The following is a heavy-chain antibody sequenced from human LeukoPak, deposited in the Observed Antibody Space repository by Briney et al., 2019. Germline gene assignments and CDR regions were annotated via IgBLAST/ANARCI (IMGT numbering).Heavy chain of an antibody. V-gene: IGHV4-61*08. CDR1: GGSVSSGGYY. CDR3: ARHLGVAVAADAFDI. J-gene: IGHJ3*02. D-gene: IGHD6-19*01. CDR2: TYYSGTT. Sequence: SETLSLICTVSGGSVSSGGYYCSWIRQPPGKGLEWIGYTYYSGTTKYNPSLKSRVTISADTSKNQFSLKLRSLTAADTAVYYCARHLGVAVAADAFDIWGQGTMVTVSS.